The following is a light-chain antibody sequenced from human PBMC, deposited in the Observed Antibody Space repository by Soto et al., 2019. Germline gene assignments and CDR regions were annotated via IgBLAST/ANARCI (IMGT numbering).Light chain of an antibody. CDR3: SSYAGSNTPCV. CDR2: EVS. CDR1: SSDFGGYNY. J-gene: IGLJ1*01. V-gene: IGLV2-8*01. Sequence: QSVLTQPPSASGSPGQSVTISCTGTSSDFGGYNYVSWYQQHPGKAPKLMIYEVSKRPSGVPDRFSGSKSGNTASLTVSGLQAEDEADYYCSSYAGSNTPCVFGTGTKVTVL.